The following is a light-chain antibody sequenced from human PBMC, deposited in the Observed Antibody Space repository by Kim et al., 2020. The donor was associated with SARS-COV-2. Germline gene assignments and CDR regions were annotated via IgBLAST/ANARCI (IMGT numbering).Light chain of an antibody. CDR1: QSISSSS. V-gene: IGKV3-20*01. J-gene: IGKJ2*02. CDR2: DTS. Sequence: LSPGERATLSCRASQSISSSSLAWYQQKPGQAPRLLIYDTSTRATGIPDKFSGSGSGTDFSLTISRLEAEDFAVYYCQQHGSTPRTFGQGTKLEI. CDR3: QQHGSTPRT.